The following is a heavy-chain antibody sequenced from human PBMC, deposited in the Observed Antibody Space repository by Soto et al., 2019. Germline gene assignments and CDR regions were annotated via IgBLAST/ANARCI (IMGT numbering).Heavy chain of an antibody. J-gene: IGHJ3*01. CDR3: AKDQGIAASHGVD. V-gene: IGHV3-30*18. Sequence: QVQLVESGGGVVQPGRSLRLSCAASGFTFNNYGMHWVRQAPGKGLEWVATISNDGSDKYYADSVKGRLTISRDNSKNTVYLQMNSLRSEDTALYYWAKDQGIAASHGVDWGQGTMVTVSS. CDR1: GFTFNNYG. D-gene: IGHD6-13*01. CDR2: ISNDGSDK.